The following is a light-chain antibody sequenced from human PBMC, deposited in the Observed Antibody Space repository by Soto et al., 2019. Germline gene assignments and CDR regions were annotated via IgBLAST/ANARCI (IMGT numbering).Light chain of an antibody. Sequence: EIVLTQSPGTLSLSPGERATLSCRASQSIRSNYVAWYQQKPGQGPRLLIYGASSRATGIPARFSGSGSGTDFTLTISSLEPEDFAVYYCQQRSNWPETFGPGTKVDIK. CDR1: QSIRSNY. CDR2: GAS. V-gene: IGKV3D-20*02. J-gene: IGKJ3*01. CDR3: QQRSNWPET.